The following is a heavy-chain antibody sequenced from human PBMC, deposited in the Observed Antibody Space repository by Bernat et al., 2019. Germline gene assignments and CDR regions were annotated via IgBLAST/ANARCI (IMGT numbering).Heavy chain of an antibody. CDR2: IYSGGST. V-gene: IGHV3-66*01. J-gene: IGHJ4*02. CDR3: ARDDYVWGSYRPPLGY. D-gene: IGHD3-16*02. CDR1: GFTVSSNY. Sequence: EVQLVESGGGLVQPGGSLRLSCAASGFTVSSNYMSWVRQAPGKGLEWVSVIYSGGSTYYADSVKGRFTISRDNSKNTLYLQMNSLRAEDTAVYYCARDDYVWGSYRPPLGYWGQGTLVTVSS.